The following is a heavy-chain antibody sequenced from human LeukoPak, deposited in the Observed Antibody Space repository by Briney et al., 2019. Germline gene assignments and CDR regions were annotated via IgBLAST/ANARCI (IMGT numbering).Heavy chain of an antibody. J-gene: IGHJ5*02. CDR1: GGSITGYY. CDR2: INHSGST. CDR3: ARVYHYYDSSGLYP. D-gene: IGHD3-22*01. Sequence: PSETLSLTCTVSGGSITGYYWSWIRQPPGKGLEWIGEINHSGSTNYNPSLKSRVTISVDTSKNQFSLKLSSVTAADTAVYYCARVYHYYDSSGLYPWGQGTLVTVSS. V-gene: IGHV4-34*01.